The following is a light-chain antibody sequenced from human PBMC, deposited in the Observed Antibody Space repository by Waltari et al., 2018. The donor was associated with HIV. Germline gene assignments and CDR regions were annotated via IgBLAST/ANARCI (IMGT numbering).Light chain of an antibody. CDR3: ASYRYSTKSYV. V-gene: IGLV2-14*03. CDR1: SNDVGGYNH. Sequence: SVSGSPGQSITTSCIGTSNDVGGYNHVSWYQRHPGKAPKLLIYDVTNRPSGVSNRFSGSKSGNTASLAISGLQAEDEADYYCASYRYSTKSYVFGTGTTVTVL. CDR2: DVT. J-gene: IGLJ1*01.